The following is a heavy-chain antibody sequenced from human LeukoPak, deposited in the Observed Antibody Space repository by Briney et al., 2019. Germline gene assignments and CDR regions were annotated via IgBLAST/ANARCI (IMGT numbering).Heavy chain of an antibody. D-gene: IGHD3-16*02. J-gene: IGHJ4*02. CDR1: GFTFSSLG. Sequence: GGTLRLSCAASGFTFSSLGMNWVRQAPGKGLEWVSAISTSGGSTYYADSVKGRFTISRDNSKNTLYLQMNSLRAEDTAVYYCARGGYDYVWGSYRYYYFDYWGQGTLVTVSS. CDR2: ISTSGGST. CDR3: ARGGYDYVWGSYRYYYFDY. V-gene: IGHV3-23*01.